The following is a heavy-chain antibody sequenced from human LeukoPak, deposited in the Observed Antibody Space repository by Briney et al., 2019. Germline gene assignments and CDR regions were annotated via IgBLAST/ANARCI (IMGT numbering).Heavy chain of an antibody. CDR2: IFPDDSNT. CDR1: GYSFASSW. CDR3: ARQTRRTAMEDRRIVY. Sequence: GESLKISCTASGYSFASSWIAWVRQMPGKGLEWMGIIFPDDSNTGYNPSFQGQVTMSADKSVSTAYLQWSSLKASDTAIYYCARQTRRTAMEDRRIVYWGQGTLVIVSS. V-gene: IGHV5-51*01. D-gene: IGHD1-1*01. J-gene: IGHJ4*02.